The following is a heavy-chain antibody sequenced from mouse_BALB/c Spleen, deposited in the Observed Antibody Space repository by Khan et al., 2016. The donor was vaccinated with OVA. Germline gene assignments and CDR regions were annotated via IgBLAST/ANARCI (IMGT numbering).Heavy chain of an antibody. CDR1: GFTFSSYG. CDR3: ARMARTIN. Sequence: EVELVESGAGLVQPGGSLKLSCAASGFTFSSYGMPWVRQTPDKRLELVATINSNGGSTYYPASVKGRFTISRDTAKNTLYLQMSSLKSEDTAMYYCARMARTINWGQGTTLTVSS. V-gene: IGHV5-6-3*01. CDR2: INSNGGST. J-gene: IGHJ2*01.